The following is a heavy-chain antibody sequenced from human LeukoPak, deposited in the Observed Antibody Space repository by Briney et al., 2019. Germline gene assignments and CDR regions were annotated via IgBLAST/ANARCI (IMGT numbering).Heavy chain of an antibody. V-gene: IGHV3-74*01. CDR3: ARDERWIQFNY. J-gene: IGHJ4*02. CDR1: GFTFSSYW. CDR2: INSDGSST. D-gene: IGHD5-18*01. Sequence: PGGSLRLSCAASGFTFSSYWMHWVRQAPGKGLVWVSRINSDGSSTSYADSVKGRFTISRDNSKNTLYLHMNGLRVEDTAIYYCARDERWIQFNYWGQGTLVTVSS.